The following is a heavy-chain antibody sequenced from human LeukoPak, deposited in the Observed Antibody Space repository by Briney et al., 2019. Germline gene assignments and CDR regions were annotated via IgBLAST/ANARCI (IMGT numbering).Heavy chain of an antibody. J-gene: IGHJ4*02. Sequence: SQTLSLTCTVSGGSISSGDYYWSWIRQPPGKGLEWIGYIYYSGSTYYNPSLKSRVTISADTSKNQFSLKLSSVTAADTAVYYCARVERVGAELFDYWGQGTLVTVSS. V-gene: IGHV4-30-4*01. CDR1: GGSISSGDYY. CDR2: IYYSGST. CDR3: ARVERVGAELFDY. D-gene: IGHD1-26*01.